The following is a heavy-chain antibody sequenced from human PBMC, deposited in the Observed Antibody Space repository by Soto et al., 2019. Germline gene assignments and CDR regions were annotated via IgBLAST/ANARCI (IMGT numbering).Heavy chain of an antibody. CDR3: ARVGDGERSGYYYGMDV. CDR1: GFTFSSYS. Sequence: AGGSLRLSCAASGFTFSSYSMNWVRQAPGKGLEWVSSISSSSSYIYYADSVKGRFTISRDNAKNSLYLQMNSLRAEDTAVYYCARVGDGERSGYYYGMDVWGQGTTVTVSS. D-gene: IGHD3-16*01. J-gene: IGHJ6*02. V-gene: IGHV3-21*01. CDR2: ISSSSSYI.